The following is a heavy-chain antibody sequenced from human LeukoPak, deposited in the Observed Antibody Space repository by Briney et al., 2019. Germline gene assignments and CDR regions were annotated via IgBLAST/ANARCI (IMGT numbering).Heavy chain of an antibody. CDR1: GGSISSGSYY. D-gene: IGHD2-2*01. Sequence: PSQTLSLTCTVSGGSISSGSYYWSWIRQPAGKGLEWIGRIYTSGSTNYNPSLKSRVTISVDTSKNQFSLKLSSVTAADTAVYYCARASSRYCSSTSCYDCYYYYYMDVWGKGTTVTVSS. CDR2: IYTSGST. V-gene: IGHV4-61*02. CDR3: ARASSRYCSSTSCYDCYYYYYMDV. J-gene: IGHJ6*03.